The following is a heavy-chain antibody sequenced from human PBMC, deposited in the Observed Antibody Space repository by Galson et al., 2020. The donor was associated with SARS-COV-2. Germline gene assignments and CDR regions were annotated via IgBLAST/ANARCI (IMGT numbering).Heavy chain of an antibody. D-gene: IGHD7-27*01. CDR2: IYSEGSST. CDR1: GFTSSSYW. J-gene: IGHJ4*02. CDR3: ARGDMGNDYFDY. Sequence: GGSLRLSCTASGFTSSSYWMHWVRQAPGQGLVWVSRIYSEGSSTSYADSVKGRFTVSGDNAKNTLYLQMNSLRAEDTAVYYCARGDMGNDYFDYWGQGTLVTVSS. V-gene: IGHV3-74*01.